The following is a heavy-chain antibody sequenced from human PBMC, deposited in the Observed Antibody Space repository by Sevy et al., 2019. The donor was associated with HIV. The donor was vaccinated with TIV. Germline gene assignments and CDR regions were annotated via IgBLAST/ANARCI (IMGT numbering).Heavy chain of an antibody. D-gene: IGHD2-15*01. CDR2: ISGSGRST. V-gene: IGHV3-23*01. CDR3: AKGYCSGGSCPRDYYYYGMDV. J-gene: IGHJ6*02. CDR1: GFTFTSYA. Sequence: GGSLRLSCAASGFTFTSYAMNWVRQAPGKGLDWVSSISGSGRSTYYADPVEGRFTISRDNSKNTLSLQMNSLRADDTAVYYCAKGYCSGGSCPRDYYYYGMDVWGQGTTVTVSS.